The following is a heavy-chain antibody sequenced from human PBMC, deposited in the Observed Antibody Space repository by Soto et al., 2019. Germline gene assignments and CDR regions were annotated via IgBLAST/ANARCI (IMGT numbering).Heavy chain of an antibody. CDR2: INSDGSST. V-gene: IGHV3-74*01. D-gene: IGHD6-13*01. CDR3: ASSWQQNGMDV. Sequence: EVQLVESGGGLVQPGGSLRLSCAASGFTFSSYWMHWVRQAPGKGLVWVSRINSDGSSTSYADSVTGRFTISRDKAKNTRYLQMNSLRAEDTAVYYCASSWQQNGMDVWGQGTTGTVSS. J-gene: IGHJ6*02. CDR1: GFTFSSYW.